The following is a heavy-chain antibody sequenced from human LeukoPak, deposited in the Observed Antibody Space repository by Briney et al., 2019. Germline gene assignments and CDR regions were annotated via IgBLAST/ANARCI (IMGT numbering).Heavy chain of an antibody. CDR2: IWYDGSNK. Sequence: GGSLRLSCAASGFTFSNYGMHWVRQAPGKGLEWVAVIWYDGSNKYYADSVKGRFTISRDNSKNTLYLQMNSLRAEDTAVYYCARGGNSSSWYPLGYWGQGTLVTVSS. CDR1: GFTFSNYG. J-gene: IGHJ4*02. D-gene: IGHD6-13*01. CDR3: ARGGNSSSWYPLGY. V-gene: IGHV3-33*01.